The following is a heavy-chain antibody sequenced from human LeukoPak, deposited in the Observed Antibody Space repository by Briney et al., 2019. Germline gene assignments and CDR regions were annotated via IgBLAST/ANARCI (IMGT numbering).Heavy chain of an antibody. CDR2: IIPIFGTA. Sequence: SVKVSCKASGGTFSSYAISWVRQAPGQGLEWMGGIIPIFGTANYAQKFQGRVTITADKSTSTAYMELSSLRSEDTAVYYCARWLRVMATTGSKYNWFDPWGQGTLVTVSS. CDR3: ARWLRVMATTGSKYNWFDP. J-gene: IGHJ5*02. V-gene: IGHV1-69*06. D-gene: IGHD5-24*01. CDR1: GGTFSSYA.